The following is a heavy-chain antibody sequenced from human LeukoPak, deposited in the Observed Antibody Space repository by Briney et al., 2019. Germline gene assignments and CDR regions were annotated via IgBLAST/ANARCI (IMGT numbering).Heavy chain of an antibody. CDR3: AVGHYYHSSGYLFDS. V-gene: IGHV4-34*01. CDR1: GGSFSGYY. J-gene: IGHJ4*02. D-gene: IGHD3-22*01. Sequence: SETLSLTCAVYGGSFSGYYWSWIRQPPGKGLEWIGEINHSGSTDYNPSLKSRITISVDTSKNQFSLKLSSVPAADTAVYYCAVGHYYHSSGYLFDSWGQGTLVTVSS. CDR2: INHSGST.